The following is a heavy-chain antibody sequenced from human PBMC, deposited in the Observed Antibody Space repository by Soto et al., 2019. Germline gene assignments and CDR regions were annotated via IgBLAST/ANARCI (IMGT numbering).Heavy chain of an antibody. Sequence: EVQLLESGGGLVQPGGSLRLSCAASGFTFSAYGMSWVRQAPGKGPEWVTGISGSAYESKYADSVKGGFTVSRDNSRNTLYLQMHSLRAADTGVYYCAKDRTATVQYYFDYWGQGALITVSS. CDR3: AKDRTATVQYYFDY. V-gene: IGHV3-23*01. D-gene: IGHD5-18*01. CDR1: GFTFSAYG. CDR2: ISGSAYES. J-gene: IGHJ4*02.